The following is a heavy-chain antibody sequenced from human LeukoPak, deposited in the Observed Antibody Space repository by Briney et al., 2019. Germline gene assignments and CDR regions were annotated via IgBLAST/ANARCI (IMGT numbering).Heavy chain of an antibody. CDR3: ARDTSDDIVVVPAALVSDY. J-gene: IGHJ4*02. D-gene: IGHD2-2*01. Sequence: GGSLRLSCAASGFTFSSYSMNWVRQAPGKGLEWVSSISSSSSYIYYADSVKGRFTISRDNAKNSLYLQMNSLRAEDTAVYYCARDTSDDIVVVPAALVSDYWGQGTLVTVSS. V-gene: IGHV3-21*01. CDR1: GFTFSSYS. CDR2: ISSSSSYI.